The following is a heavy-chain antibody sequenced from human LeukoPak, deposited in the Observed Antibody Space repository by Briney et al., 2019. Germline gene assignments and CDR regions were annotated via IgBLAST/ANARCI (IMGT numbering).Heavy chain of an antibody. D-gene: IGHD5-24*01. Sequence: GGSLRLSCAASGFTFSSYWMSWVRQAPGKGLEWVANIKQDGSEKYYVDSVKGRFTISRDNAKNSLYLQMNSLRAEDTAVYYCARDGYNFYDAFDIWGQGTMVTVSS. V-gene: IGHV3-7*01. CDR2: IKQDGSEK. CDR1: GFTFSSYW. J-gene: IGHJ3*02. CDR3: ARDGYNFYDAFDI.